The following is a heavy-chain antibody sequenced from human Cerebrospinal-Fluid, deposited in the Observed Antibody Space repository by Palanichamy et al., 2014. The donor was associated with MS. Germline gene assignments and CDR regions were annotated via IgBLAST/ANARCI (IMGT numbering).Heavy chain of an antibody. D-gene: IGHD6-6*01. CDR2: IYAGGST. CDR1: EFSVKNNY. Sequence: VQLVVVWGRAWSSLGGPVRLSCAASEFSVKNNYMSWVRQAPGKGLEWVSIIYAGGSTYYADSVKGRFTIARDNPKNTVFLQMNSLRPDDTGVYYCATLSRRSSSPIGYWGQGTLVSVSS. V-gene: IGHV3-66*02. J-gene: IGHJ4*02. CDR3: ATLSRRSSSPIGY.